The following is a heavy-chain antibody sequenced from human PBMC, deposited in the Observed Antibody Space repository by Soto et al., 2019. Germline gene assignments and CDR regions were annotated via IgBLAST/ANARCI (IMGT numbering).Heavy chain of an antibody. CDR3: ARFSTSCLWALDY. CDR2: ISSSSSTI. V-gene: IGHV3-48*01. Sequence: EVQLVESGGGLVQPGGSLRLSCAPSGFTLRTYGRNWVAQAPGKGLEWVSYISSSSSTIYYADFVKGRFTISRDNAKNSLYLQMNSLRADDTAVYYCARFSTSCLWALDYWGQGALVTVSS. J-gene: IGHJ4*02. CDR1: GFTLRTYG. D-gene: IGHD2-2*01.